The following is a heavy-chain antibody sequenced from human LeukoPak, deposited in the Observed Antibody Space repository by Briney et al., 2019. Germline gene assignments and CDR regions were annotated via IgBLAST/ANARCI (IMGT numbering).Heavy chain of an antibody. CDR1: GFTFSSYA. CDR2: LTSGGNT. V-gene: IGHV3-23*01. CDR3: ARGVRGPQPFRGATPGSFYYYYMDV. D-gene: IGHD1-26*01. J-gene: IGHJ6*03. Sequence: GGSLRLSCAASGFTFSSYAMSWVRQAPGKGLEWVSGLTSGGNTHYSDSVKGRFTISRDNSKNTLYLRMNSLRADDTAVYYCARGVRGPQPFRGATPGSFYYYYMDVWGKGTTVTVSS.